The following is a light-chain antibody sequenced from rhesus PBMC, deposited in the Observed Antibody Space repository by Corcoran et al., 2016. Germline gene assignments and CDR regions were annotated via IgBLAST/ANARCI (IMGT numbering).Light chain of an antibody. CDR2: EAS. V-gene: IGKV1-25*01. CDR3: QHYYSTPWT. CDR1: QGITND. J-gene: IGKJ1*01. Sequence: DIQMTQSPSSLSASVGDRVTITCRASQGITNDLAWYQQKPGETPKLLIYEASSLQSGIPSRFSGSGSGTDFTLTLSSLQSEDFATYYCQHYYSTPWTFGQGTKVEIK.